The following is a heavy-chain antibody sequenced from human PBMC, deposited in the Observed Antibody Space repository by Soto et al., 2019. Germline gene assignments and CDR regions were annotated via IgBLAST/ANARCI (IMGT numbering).Heavy chain of an antibody. CDR3: ARIGSREVWRSYGSYYYFYYMDV. J-gene: IGHJ6*03. Sequence: QVTLKESGPVLVNPTETLTLTCTVSGFSLSNAKMGVSWIRQAPGKALEWLAQIFSKDDKSYSTSLKTRLTVSKDTSESQVVLTMTNMDPVDTATYYCARIGSREVWRSYGSYYYFYYMDVWGEGTTVTVSS. CDR2: IFSKDDK. V-gene: IGHV2-26*01. D-gene: IGHD3-10*01. CDR1: GFSLSNAKMG.